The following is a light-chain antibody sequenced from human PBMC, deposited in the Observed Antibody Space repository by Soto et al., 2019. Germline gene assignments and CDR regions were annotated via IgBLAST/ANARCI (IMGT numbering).Light chain of an antibody. CDR1: QSVSSSY. CDR2: GAS. V-gene: IGKV3-20*01. Sequence: EIVLTQSPGTLSLSPGERATLSCRASQSVSSSYLAWYQQKPGQAPRLLIYGASSRATGIPDRFSGSGSGTDFTLSISRLEPEDFAVYYCQQYGSSHWTFAQVTKVEIK. CDR3: QQYGSSHWT. J-gene: IGKJ1*01.